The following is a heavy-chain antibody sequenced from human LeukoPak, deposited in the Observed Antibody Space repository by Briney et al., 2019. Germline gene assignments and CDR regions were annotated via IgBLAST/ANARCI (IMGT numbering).Heavy chain of an antibody. J-gene: IGHJ3*02. V-gene: IGHV1-18*01. CDR1: GYTFSNLG. CDR2: NSGDNDNP. D-gene: IGHD4-23*01. Sequence: ASVKVSCKASGYTFSNLGIAWVRQAPGQGLEWMGWNSGDNDNPQSAQDLQGRLTVTTDRSTSTAYIELRSLRHDDTAVYYCARGDGGNPWDAVDIWGQGTMVTVSS. CDR3: ARGDGGNPWDAVDI.